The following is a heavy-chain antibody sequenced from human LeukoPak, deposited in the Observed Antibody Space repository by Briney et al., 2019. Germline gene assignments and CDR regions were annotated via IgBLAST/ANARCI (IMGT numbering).Heavy chain of an antibody. D-gene: IGHD4-23*01. V-gene: IGHV4-61*02. J-gene: IGHJ4*02. CDR1: GGSISSGSYY. CDR3: VMGGNSDSDPLDY. CDR2: IYTSGST. Sequence: PSETLSLTCTVSGGSISSGSYYWSWIRQPAGKGLEWIGRIYTSGSTNYNPSLKSRVTISVDTSKNQFSLKLSSVTAADTAVYYCVMGGNSDSDPLDYWGQGTLVTVSS.